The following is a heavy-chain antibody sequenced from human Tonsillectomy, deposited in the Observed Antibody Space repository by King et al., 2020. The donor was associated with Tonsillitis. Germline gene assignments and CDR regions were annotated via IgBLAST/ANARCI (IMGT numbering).Heavy chain of an antibody. J-gene: IGHJ4*02. V-gene: IGHV3-33*01. D-gene: IGHD3-22*01. Sequence: VQLVESGGGVVQPGRSLRLSCAASGFTFSSYGMHWVRQAPGKGLEWVAVIWYDGSNKYYAVSVKGRFTISGDNSKNTLYLQMNSLRAEDTAVYYCAGGTYDSSGYYLGSLDYWGQGTLVTVSS. CDR2: IWYDGSNK. CDR3: AGGTYDSSGYYLGSLDY. CDR1: GFTFSSYG.